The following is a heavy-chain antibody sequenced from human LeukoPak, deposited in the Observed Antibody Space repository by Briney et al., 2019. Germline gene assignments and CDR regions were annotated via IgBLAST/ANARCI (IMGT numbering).Heavy chain of an antibody. CDR1: GGSISSYS. J-gene: IGHJ4*02. Sequence: SETLSLTCTVSGGSISSYSWAWIRQPAGKGLEWIGRIHSSGSTNYNPSLRSRVTISVDTSKNQFSLKLSSVTAADTAVYYCARRGVVTAINDYWGQGTLVTVSS. V-gene: IGHV4-4*07. CDR2: IHSSGST. CDR3: ARRGVVTAINDY. D-gene: IGHD2-21*02.